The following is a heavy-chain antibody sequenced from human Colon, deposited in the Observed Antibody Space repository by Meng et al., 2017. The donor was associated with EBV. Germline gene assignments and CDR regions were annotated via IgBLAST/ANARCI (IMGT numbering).Heavy chain of an antibody. CDR3: ARTFGYCSNNNCPRTLGY. CDR1: GGSLSGYY. CDR2: INHSGSA. J-gene: IGHJ4*02. V-gene: IGHV4-34*02. D-gene: IGHD2-2*03. Sequence: VHLQQGGAGLLKPSQPLSLTCGVSGGSLSGYYWSWIRHFPGRTLEFIGDINHSGSANYNPSLRSRVTISVDTSKNQIFLNLHSVTAADTAVYHCARTFGYCSNNNCPRTLGYWGQGTLVTVSS.